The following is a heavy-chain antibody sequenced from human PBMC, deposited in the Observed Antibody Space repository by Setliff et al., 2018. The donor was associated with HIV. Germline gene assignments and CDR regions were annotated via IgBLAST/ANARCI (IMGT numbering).Heavy chain of an antibody. CDR1: GASISSNNW. J-gene: IGHJ5*02. D-gene: IGHD6-13*01. CDR3: ARLGMAAAGSNWFDP. CDR2: INHSGST. Sequence: SETLSLTCAVSGASISSNNWWTWVRQPPGRGLEWIGEINHSGSTNYNPSLKSRVTISVDTSEKQFSLKLSSVTAADTAVYYCARLGMAAAGSNWFDPWGQGTLVTVSS. V-gene: IGHV4-4*02.